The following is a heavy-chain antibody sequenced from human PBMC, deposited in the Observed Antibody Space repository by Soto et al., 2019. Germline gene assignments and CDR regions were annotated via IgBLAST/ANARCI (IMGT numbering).Heavy chain of an antibody. CDR1: GFTFSNFA. CDR3: AKDRGLGAFDI. D-gene: IGHD3-16*01. V-gene: IGHV3-23*01. Sequence: GGSLRLSCAASGFTFSNFAMNWVRQAPGKGLEWVSAISHSGDSTHYADSVKGRFTVSRDNSRNTLYLQMDSLRAEDTASYFGAKDRGLGAFDIWGQGTVVTVSS. J-gene: IGHJ3*02. CDR2: ISHSGDST.